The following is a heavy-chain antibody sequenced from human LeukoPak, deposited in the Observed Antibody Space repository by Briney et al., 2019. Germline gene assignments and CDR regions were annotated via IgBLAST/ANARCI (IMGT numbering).Heavy chain of an antibody. CDR3: AKDPSSSGWYVDY. CDR2: IRYDGSNK. J-gene: IGHJ4*02. Sequence: GGSLRLSCAASGFTFSSYGMHWVRQAPGKGLEGVAFIRYDGSNKYYADSVKGRFTISRDNSKNTLYLQMNSLRAEDTAVYYCAKDPSSSGWYVDYWGQGTLVTVSS. V-gene: IGHV3-30*02. CDR1: GFTFSSYG. D-gene: IGHD6-19*01.